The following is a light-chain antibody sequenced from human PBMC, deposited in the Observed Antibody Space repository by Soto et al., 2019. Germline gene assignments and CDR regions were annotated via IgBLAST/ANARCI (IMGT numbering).Light chain of an antibody. CDR1: SSNIGSNT. CDR2: SYN. Sequence: QSVLTQSPSASGTPGQRVTISCSGSSSNIGSNTVIWYQQLPGTAPKLLIYSYNQRPSGVPDRFSGSKSGTSASLAISGLQSEDEADYYCAAWDDSLNGVVFGGGTKVTVL. CDR3: AAWDDSLNGVV. V-gene: IGLV1-44*01. J-gene: IGLJ2*01.